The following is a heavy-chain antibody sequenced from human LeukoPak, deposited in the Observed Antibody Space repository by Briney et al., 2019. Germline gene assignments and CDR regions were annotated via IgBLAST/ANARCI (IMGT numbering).Heavy chain of an antibody. CDR1: GFTVSNNY. J-gene: IGHJ4*02. Sequence: GGSLRLSCAASGFTVSNNYMSWVRQAPGKGLEWVSVIYSDGSTYFADSVKGRFTISRDNGKNTLFLQMNSLRAEDAAVYYCVRGNDYGGPHYWGQGTLVTVSS. V-gene: IGHV3-53*01. CDR2: IYSDGST. D-gene: IGHD4-23*01. CDR3: VRGNDYGGPHY.